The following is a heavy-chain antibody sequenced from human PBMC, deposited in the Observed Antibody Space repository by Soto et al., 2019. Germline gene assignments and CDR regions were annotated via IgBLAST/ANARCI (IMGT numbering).Heavy chain of an antibody. V-gene: IGHV1-3*01. CDR3: ARVPVEVVRGVIIRDY. Sequence: ASVKVSCKASGYTFTSYAMHWVRQAPGQRLEWMGWINAGNGNTKYSQKFQGRVTITRDTSASTAYMELSSLRSEDTAVYYCARVPVEVVRGVIIRDYWGQGTLVTVSS. CDR1: GYTFTSYA. D-gene: IGHD3-10*01. CDR2: INAGNGNT. J-gene: IGHJ4*02.